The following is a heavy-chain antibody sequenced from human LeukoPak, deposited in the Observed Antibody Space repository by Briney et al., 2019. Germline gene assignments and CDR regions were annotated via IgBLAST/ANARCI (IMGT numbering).Heavy chain of an antibody. D-gene: IGHD6-13*01. CDR3: ARDSQQLGAGDDY. V-gene: IGHV4-38-2*02. CDR2: IYHSGST. J-gene: IGHJ4*02. CDR1: GYSISSGYY. Sequence: SETLSLTCTVSGYSISSGYYWGWIRQPPGKGLEWIGSIYHSGSTYYNPSLKSRVTISVDTSKNQFSLKLSSVTAADTAVYYCARDSQQLGAGDDYWGQGTLVTVSS.